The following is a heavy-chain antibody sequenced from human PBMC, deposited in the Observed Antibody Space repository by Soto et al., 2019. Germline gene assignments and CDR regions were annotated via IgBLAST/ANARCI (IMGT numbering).Heavy chain of an antibody. D-gene: IGHD2-15*01. CDR2: ISYSGST. J-gene: IGHJ4*02. CDR1: GGSISSYY. V-gene: IGHV4-59*08. Sequence: QVQLQESGPGLVKPSETLSLTCTVSGGSISSYYWSWIRQPPGKGLEWIAYISYSGSTNYNPSLKSRVTISVDTSKNQFSLKLSSVTAADTAVYYCASRYCSGGSCYFDYWGQGTLVTVSS. CDR3: ASRYCSGGSCYFDY.